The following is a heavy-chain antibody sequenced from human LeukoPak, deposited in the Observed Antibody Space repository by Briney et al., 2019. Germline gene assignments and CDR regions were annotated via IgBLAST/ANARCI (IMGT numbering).Heavy chain of an antibody. J-gene: IGHJ4*02. CDR1: GGSISSYY. V-gene: IGHV4-59*08. Sequence: SGTLSLTCTVSGGSISSYYWSWIRQPPGKGLEWIGYIYYSGSTNYNPSLKSRVTISVDTSKNQFSLKLSSVTAADTAVYYCASAKDDYGGNQYYFDYWGQGTLVTVSS. CDR2: IYYSGST. D-gene: IGHD4-23*01. CDR3: ASAKDDYGGNQYYFDY.